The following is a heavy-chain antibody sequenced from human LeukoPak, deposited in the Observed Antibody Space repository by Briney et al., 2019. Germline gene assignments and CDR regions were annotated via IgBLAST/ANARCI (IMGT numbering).Heavy chain of an antibody. Sequence: SETLSLTCTVSGGSISSGSYYWSWIRQPAGKGLEWIGRIYTSGSTNYNPSLKSRVTISVDTSKNQFSLKLSSVTAADTAVYYCARGNIVVVPAYYMDVWGKGTTVTVSS. CDR1: GGSISSGSYY. J-gene: IGHJ6*03. V-gene: IGHV4-61*02. D-gene: IGHD2-2*01. CDR3: ARGNIVVVPAYYMDV. CDR2: IYTSGST.